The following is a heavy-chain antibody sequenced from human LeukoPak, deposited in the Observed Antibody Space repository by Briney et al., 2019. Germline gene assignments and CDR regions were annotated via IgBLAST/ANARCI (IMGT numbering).Heavy chain of an antibody. CDR3: ARLAGVHDYSNYGQFDY. CDR2: ISSSSSYI. CDR1: GFTFSSYS. J-gene: IGHJ4*02. V-gene: IGHV3-21*01. D-gene: IGHD4-11*01. Sequence: PGGSLRLSCAASGFTFSSYSMNWVRQVPGKGLEWVSSISSSSSYIYYADSVKGRFTISRDNAKNSLYLQMNSLRAEDTAVYYCARLAGVHDYSNYGQFDYWGQGTLVTVSS.